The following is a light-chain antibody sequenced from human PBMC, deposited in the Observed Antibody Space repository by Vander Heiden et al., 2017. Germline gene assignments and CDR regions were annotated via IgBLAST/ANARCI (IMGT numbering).Light chain of an antibody. CDR3: QQYYSTPQT. CDR2: WAA. Sequence: DIVMTQSPDSLAVSLGERATINCKSSQSVVYSSTNKNYLAGYQQKPGQPPNLLVYWAATRKSGVPDRFSGSGSGTDFTLTISSLQAEDVAVYYCQQYYSTPQTFGQGTKVEIK. V-gene: IGKV4-1*01. CDR1: QSVVYSSTNKNY. J-gene: IGKJ1*01.